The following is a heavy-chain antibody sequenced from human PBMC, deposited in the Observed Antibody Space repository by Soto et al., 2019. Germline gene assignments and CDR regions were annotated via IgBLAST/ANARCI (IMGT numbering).Heavy chain of an antibody. V-gene: IGHV3-48*01. J-gene: IGHJ5*02. CDR2: ISSSSSTI. D-gene: IGHD5-12*01. CDR1: GFTFSSYS. CDR3: ARDSGYSGYTRTIWFDP. Sequence: EVQLVESGGGLVQPGGSLRLSCAASGFTFSSYSMNWVRQAPGKGLEWVSYISSSSSTIYYADSVKGRFTISRDNAKNSLYLQMNSLRAEDTAVYYCARDSGYSGYTRTIWFDPWGQGTLVTDSS.